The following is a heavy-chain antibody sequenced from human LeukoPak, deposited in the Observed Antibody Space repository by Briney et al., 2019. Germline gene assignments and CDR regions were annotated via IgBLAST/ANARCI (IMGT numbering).Heavy chain of an antibody. CDR1: GFTFSSYG. CDR2: INTDGSST. J-gene: IGHJ6*02. V-gene: IGHV3-74*01. CDR3: AREGGIVATITPRYYYGMDV. Sequence: GGSLRLSCAASGFTFSSYGMHWVRQAPGKGLVWVSRINTDGSSTSYADSVKGRFTISRDNAKNTLYLQMNSLRAEDTAVYYCAREGGIVATITPRYYYGMDVWGQGTTVTVSS. D-gene: IGHD5-12*01.